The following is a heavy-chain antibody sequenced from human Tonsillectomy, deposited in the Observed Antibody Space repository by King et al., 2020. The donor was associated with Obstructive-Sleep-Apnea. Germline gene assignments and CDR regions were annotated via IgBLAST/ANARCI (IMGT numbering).Heavy chain of an antibody. Sequence: QLVQSGAEVKKPGESLRISCKGSGYSFTNNWISWVRQMPGKGLECMGRIDPSDSYTNYSPSFQGNVTISADKYIRTAYLQWSSLKASDTAMYYCARLGTYGSGTYYNGWFDPWGQGTLVTVSS. D-gene: IGHD3-10*01. CDR3: ARLGTYGSGTYYNGWFDP. J-gene: IGHJ5*02. CDR2: IDPSDSYT. V-gene: IGHV5-10-1*03. CDR1: GYSFTNNW.